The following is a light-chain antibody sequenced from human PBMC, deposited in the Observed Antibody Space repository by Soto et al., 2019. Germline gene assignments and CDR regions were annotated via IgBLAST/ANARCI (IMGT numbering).Light chain of an antibody. CDR1: QSVDTW. V-gene: IGKV1-5*03. CDR3: QHYNDYSRV. Sequence: DIQMTQSPSTLSASIGDTVTITCRTSQSVDTWLAWYQHKAGKAPKLLIYRASSLATGVPPRFSGSGSGTAFTLTITSLQPDDFATYYCQHYNDYSRVFGQGTQVEIK. CDR2: RAS. J-gene: IGKJ1*01.